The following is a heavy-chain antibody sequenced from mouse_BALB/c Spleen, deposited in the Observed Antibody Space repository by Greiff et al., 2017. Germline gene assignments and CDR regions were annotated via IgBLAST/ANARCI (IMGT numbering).Heavy chain of an antibody. Sequence: EVQGVESGGGLVKPGGSLKLSCAASGFTFSSYTMSWVRQTPEKRLEWVATISSGGSYTYYPDSVKGRFTISRDNAKNTLYLQMNSLQANDTAIYYCARESDYAWFAYWGQGTLVTVSA. CDR2: ISSGGSYT. J-gene: IGHJ3*01. D-gene: IGHD2-4*01. V-gene: IGHV5-6-4*01. CDR1: GFTFSSYT. CDR3: ARESDYAWFAY.